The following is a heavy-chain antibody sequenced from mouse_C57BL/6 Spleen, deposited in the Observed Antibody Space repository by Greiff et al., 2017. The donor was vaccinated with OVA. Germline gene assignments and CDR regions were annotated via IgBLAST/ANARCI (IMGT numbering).Heavy chain of an antibody. CDR2: INPNNGGT. Sequence: EVQLQQSGPELVKPGASVKISCKASGYTFTDYYMNWVKQSHGKSLEWIGDINPNNGGTSYNQKFKGKATLTVDKSSSTAYMELRSLTSEDSAVYNCARAGSSAGAMDYWGQGTSVTVSS. J-gene: IGHJ4*01. D-gene: IGHD1-1*01. CDR1: GYTFTDYY. V-gene: IGHV1-26*01. CDR3: ARAGSSAGAMDY.